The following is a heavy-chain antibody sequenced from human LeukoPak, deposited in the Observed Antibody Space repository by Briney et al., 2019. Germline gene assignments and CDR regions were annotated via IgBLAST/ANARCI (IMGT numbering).Heavy chain of an antibody. CDR3: ARAPSSSSWRIDY. CDR1: GGSVSSYY. Sequence: PSETLSLTCTVSGGSVSSYYWSWIRRPPGKGLEWIGYIYYSGCTNYNPSLKSRVTISVDTSKNQFSLKLSSVTAADTAVCYCARAPSSSSWRIDYWGQGTLVTVSS. CDR2: IYYSGCT. V-gene: IGHV4-59*02. D-gene: IGHD6-13*01. J-gene: IGHJ4*02.